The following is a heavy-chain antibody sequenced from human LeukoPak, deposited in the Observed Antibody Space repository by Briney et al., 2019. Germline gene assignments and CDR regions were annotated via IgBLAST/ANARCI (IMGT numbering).Heavy chain of an antibody. Sequence: ASVKVSCKASGYTFTGYYMHWVRQAPGQGLEWMGWINPNSGGTNYAQKFQGWVTMTRDTSISTAYMELSRLRSDDTAVYYYARVTMVRGVNSPLGYWGQGTLVTVSS. V-gene: IGHV1-2*04. CDR2: INPNSGGT. CDR1: GYTFTGYY. D-gene: IGHD3-10*01. J-gene: IGHJ4*02. CDR3: ARVTMVRGVNSPLGY.